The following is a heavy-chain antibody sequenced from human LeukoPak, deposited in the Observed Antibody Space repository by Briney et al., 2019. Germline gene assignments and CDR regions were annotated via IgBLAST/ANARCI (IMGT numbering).Heavy chain of an antibody. CDR2: ISAYNGNT. D-gene: IGHD2-15*01. Sequence: ASVKVSCKASGYTSTTYGISWVRQAPGQGLEWMGWISAYNGNTNYAQKVQGRVTMTTDTSTSTAYMELRSLRSDDTAVYYCARDIRSHIGVVQDYWGQGTLVTVSS. J-gene: IGHJ4*02. CDR1: GYTSTTYG. V-gene: IGHV1-18*01. CDR3: ARDIRSHIGVVQDY.